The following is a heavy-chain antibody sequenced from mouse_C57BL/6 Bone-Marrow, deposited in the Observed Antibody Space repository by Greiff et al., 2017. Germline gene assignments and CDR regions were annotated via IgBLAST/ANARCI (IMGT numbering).Heavy chain of an antibody. CDR3: TALITTVVASDCYAMDY. Sequence: VHVKQSGAELVRPGVSVKLSCTASGFNIKGDYMHWVKQRPEQGLEWIGWIDPENGDTEYASKFQGQATISADTSSNTAYLQLSSLTSEDTAVYYCTALITTVVASDCYAMDYWGQGTSVTVSS. CDR1: GFNIKGDY. D-gene: IGHD1-1*01. CDR2: IDPENGDT. V-gene: IGHV14-4*01. J-gene: IGHJ4*01.